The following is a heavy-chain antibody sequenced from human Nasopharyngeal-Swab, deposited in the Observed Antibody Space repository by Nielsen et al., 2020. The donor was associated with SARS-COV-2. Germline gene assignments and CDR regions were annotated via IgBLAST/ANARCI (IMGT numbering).Heavy chain of an antibody. CDR1: GYTLTELS. J-gene: IGHJ4*02. D-gene: IGHD3-10*01. CDR3: AREGNYYGSGSPLDY. Sequence: ASVKVSCKVSGYTLTELSMHWVRQAPGQGLEWMGIINPSGGSTSCAQKFQGRVTMTRDTSTSTVYMELSSLRSEDTAVYYCAREGNYYGSGSPLDYWGQGTLVTVSS. CDR2: INPSGGST. V-gene: IGHV1-46*01.